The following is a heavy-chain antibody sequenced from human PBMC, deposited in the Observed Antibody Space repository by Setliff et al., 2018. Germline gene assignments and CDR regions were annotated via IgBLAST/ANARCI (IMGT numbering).Heavy chain of an antibody. CDR2: IHTGST. CDR3: AREYYYARSRNFDY. D-gene: IGHD3-22*01. V-gene: IGHV4-4*08. CDR1: GGSISSDI. Sequence: SETLSLTCTVSGGSISSDIWSWIRQPPGKGLEWIGQIHTGSTNYNPSLRSRVTISVDMSKNQFSLKLNSVTAADTAVYYCAREYYYARSRNFDYWGQGTLVTVSS. J-gene: IGHJ4*02.